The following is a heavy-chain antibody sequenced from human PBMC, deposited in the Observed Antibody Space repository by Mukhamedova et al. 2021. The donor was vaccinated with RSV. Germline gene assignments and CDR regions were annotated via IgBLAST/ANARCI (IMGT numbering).Heavy chain of an antibody. V-gene: IGHV3-23*03. J-gene: IGHJ4*02. CDR3: ANQPGNSSGWYSR. Sequence: GLEWVSVIYSGGSSTYYADSVKGRFTISRDNSKNTLYLQMNSLRAEDTAVYYCANQPGNSSGWYSRWGQGTLITVSS. CDR2: IYSGGSST. D-gene: IGHD6-19*01.